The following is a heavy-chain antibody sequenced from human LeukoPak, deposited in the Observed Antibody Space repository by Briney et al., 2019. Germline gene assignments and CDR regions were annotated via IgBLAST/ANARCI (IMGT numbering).Heavy chain of an antibody. CDR1: GYTFTSYG. D-gene: IGHD3-10*01. CDR3: AREAGRVTMVRGVISPYYFDY. J-gene: IGHJ4*02. CDR2: ISAYNGNT. V-gene: IGHV1-18*04. Sequence: ASVKVSCKASGYTFTSYGISWVRQAPGQGLEWMGWISAYNGNTNYAQKLQGRVTMTTDTSTSTAYMELRSLRSDDTAVCYCAREAGRVTMVRGVISPYYFDYWGQGTLVTVSS.